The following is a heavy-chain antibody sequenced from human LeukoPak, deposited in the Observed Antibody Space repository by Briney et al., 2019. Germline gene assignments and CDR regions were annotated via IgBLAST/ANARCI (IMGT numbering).Heavy chain of an antibody. CDR2: IIPILGIA. Sequence: ASVKVSCKASGGTFSSYTISWVRQAPGQGLEWMGRIIPILGIANYAQKFQGRVTITADKSTSTAYMELSSLRSEDTAVYYCASCFWSGYKSSYYGMDVWGQGTTVTVSS. CDR3: ASCFWSGYKSSYYGMDV. CDR1: GGTFSSYT. J-gene: IGHJ6*02. V-gene: IGHV1-69*02. D-gene: IGHD3-3*01.